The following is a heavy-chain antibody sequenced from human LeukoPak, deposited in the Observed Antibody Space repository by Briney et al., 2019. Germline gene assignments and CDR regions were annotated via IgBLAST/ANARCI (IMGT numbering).Heavy chain of an antibody. Sequence: SETLSLTCAVYGGSFSGYYWSWIRQPPGKGLEWIGEINHSGSTNYNPSLKSRVTISVDTSKNQFSLKLGSVTAADTAVYYCARRYGDYVTYFDYWGQGTLVTVSS. V-gene: IGHV4-34*01. CDR3: ARRYGDYVTYFDY. CDR2: INHSGST. J-gene: IGHJ4*02. CDR1: GGSFSGYY. D-gene: IGHD4-17*01.